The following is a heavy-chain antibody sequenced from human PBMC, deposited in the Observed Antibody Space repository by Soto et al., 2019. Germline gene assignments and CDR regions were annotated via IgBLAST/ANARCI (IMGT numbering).Heavy chain of an antibody. D-gene: IGHD6-19*01. CDR3: AKSPRLDRALVDL. J-gene: IGHJ2*01. CDR2: ISGSGGST. CDR1: GFTFSSYA. Sequence: GGSLRLSCAASGFTFSSYAMSWVRQAPGKGLELVSGISGSGGSTYYADSVKGRFTISRDNSKNTLYLQMNSLRAEDTAVYYCAKSPRLDRALVDLWGRGTLVTVSS. V-gene: IGHV3-23*01.